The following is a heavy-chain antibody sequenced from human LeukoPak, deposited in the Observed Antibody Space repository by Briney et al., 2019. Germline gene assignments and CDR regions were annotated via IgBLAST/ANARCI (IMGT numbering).Heavy chain of an antibody. V-gene: IGHV1-3*01. Sequence: GASVKVSCKASGYTFSSYAMHWVRQAPGQRLEWMGWINGANGNTRYSQKFQGRVTITRDTSASTVYMELSSLRSEDTAVYYCARDIDRVFNWFDPWGQGTLVTVSS. J-gene: IGHJ5*02. CDR1: GYTFSSYA. CDR2: INGANGNT. D-gene: IGHD6-13*01. CDR3: ARDIDRVFNWFDP.